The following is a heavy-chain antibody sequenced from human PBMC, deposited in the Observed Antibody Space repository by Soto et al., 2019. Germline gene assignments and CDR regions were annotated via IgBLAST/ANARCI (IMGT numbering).Heavy chain of an antibody. CDR1: GGSISSSSYY. D-gene: IGHD6-19*01. Sequence: QLQLQESGPGLVKPSETLSLTCTVSGGSISSSSYYWGWIRQPPGKGLEWIGSIYYSGSTYYNPYLKRRVTISVDTSKNQFSLKLSSVTAAETAVYYCARLYSSGWSRIDYWGQGTLVTVSS. CDR2: IYYSGST. V-gene: IGHV4-39*01. J-gene: IGHJ4*02. CDR3: ARLYSSGWSRIDY.